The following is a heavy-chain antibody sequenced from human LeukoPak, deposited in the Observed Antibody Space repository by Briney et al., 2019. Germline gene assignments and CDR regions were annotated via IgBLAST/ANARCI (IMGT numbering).Heavy chain of an antibody. D-gene: IGHD6-13*01. CDR1: GFTFSDYY. J-gene: IGHJ5*02. CDR3: ASAVAAGTFDP. V-gene: IGHV3-11*04. CDR2: ISSSGSTI. Sequence: GGSLRLSCAASGFTFSDYYMSWIRQAPGKGLEWVSYISSSGSTIYYAGSVKGRFTISRDNAKNSLYLQMNSLRAEDTAVYYCASAVAAGTFDPWGQGTLVTVSS.